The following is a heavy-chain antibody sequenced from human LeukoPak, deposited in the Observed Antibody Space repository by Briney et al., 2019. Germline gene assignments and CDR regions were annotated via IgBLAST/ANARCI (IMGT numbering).Heavy chain of an antibody. J-gene: IGHJ5*02. V-gene: IGHV4-59*01. D-gene: IGHD5-18*01. CDR3: ARDGYSYGYGWFDP. CDR1: GGSISSYY. Sequence: SETLSLTCTVSGGSISSYYWSWLRQPPGKGLEWIGYIYYSGSTNYNPSLKSRVTISVDTSKNQFSLKLSSVTAADTAVYYCARDGYSYGYGWFDPWGQGTLVTVSS. CDR2: IYYSGST.